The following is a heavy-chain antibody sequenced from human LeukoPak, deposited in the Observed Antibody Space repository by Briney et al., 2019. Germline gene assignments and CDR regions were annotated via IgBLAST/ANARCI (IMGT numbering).Heavy chain of an antibody. D-gene: IGHD3-22*01. CDR1: GYTFTSYS. V-gene: IGHV3-21*01. J-gene: IGHJ4*02. Sequence: PGGSLRLSCAASGYTFTSYSMNWVRQAPGKGLEWVSFISSGSSYIYYADSVKGRFTISRDNAKKSLYLQMNSLRAEDTAVYFFARSFYDDSGYPNFDYWGQGTLVTVSS. CDR2: ISSGSSYI. CDR3: ARSFYDDSGYPNFDY.